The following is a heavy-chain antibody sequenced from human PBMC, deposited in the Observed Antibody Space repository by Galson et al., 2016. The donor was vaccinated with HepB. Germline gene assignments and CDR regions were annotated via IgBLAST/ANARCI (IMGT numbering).Heavy chain of an antibody. Sequence: SLRLSCAASGFTSSSYGMHWVRQAPGKGLEWVAAISYDGNNKYYADSVKGRFTISRDNSKNTLYLQMNSLRAEDTAVYYCAKGQQLAYFDYWGQGTLVTVSS. CDR3: AKGQQLAYFDY. V-gene: IGHV3-30*18. CDR2: ISYDGNNK. D-gene: IGHD6-13*01. J-gene: IGHJ4*02. CDR1: GFTSSSYG.